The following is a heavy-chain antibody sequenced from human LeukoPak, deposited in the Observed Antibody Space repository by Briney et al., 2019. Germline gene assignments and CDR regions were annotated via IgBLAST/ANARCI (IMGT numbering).Heavy chain of an antibody. V-gene: IGHV4-39*07. D-gene: IGHD3-10*01. Sequence: PSETLSLTCTVSGGSISSSSYYWGWIRQPPGKGLEWIGSIYYSGSTYYNPSLKSRVTISVDTSKNQFSLKLSSVTAADTAVYYCARGKGLLWFGELGSNWFDPWGQGTLVTVSS. CDR3: ARGKGLLWFGELGSNWFDP. J-gene: IGHJ5*02. CDR2: IYYSGST. CDR1: GGSISSSSYY.